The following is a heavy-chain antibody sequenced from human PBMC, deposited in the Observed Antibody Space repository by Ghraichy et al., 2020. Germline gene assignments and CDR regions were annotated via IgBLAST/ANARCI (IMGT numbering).Heavy chain of an antibody. CDR2: ISSSSSYI. V-gene: IGHV3-21*01. J-gene: IGHJ4*02. CDR1: GFTFSSYS. CDR3: ARAHLEQLCLDY. Sequence: GGSLRLSCAASGFTFSSYSMNWVRQAPGKGLEWVSSISSSSSYIYYADSVKGRFTISRDNAKNSLYLQMNSLRAEDTAVYYCARAHLEQLCLDYWGQGTLVTVSS. D-gene: IGHD5-18*01.